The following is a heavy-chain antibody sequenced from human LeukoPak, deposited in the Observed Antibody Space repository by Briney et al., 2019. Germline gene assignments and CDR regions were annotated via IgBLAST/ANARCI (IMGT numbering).Heavy chain of an antibody. CDR2: IYHSGST. CDR3: SRYRDDTRFWTTRVYFDY. V-gene: IGHV4-38-2*02. Sequence: SGAPSHTSSVSGDSIISGYCWAWIRQLPGKGLEWIGSIYHSGSTYYNPSLKSGVTTSVDTSTNRFSLMLCSVPAAGTAVYYCSRYRDDTRFWTTRVYFDYWGQGNLVTVSS. CDR1: GDSIISGYC. D-gene: IGHD3/OR15-3a*01. J-gene: IGHJ4*02.